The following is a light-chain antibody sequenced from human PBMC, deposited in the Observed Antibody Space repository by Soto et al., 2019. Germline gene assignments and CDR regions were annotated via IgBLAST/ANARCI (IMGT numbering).Light chain of an antibody. CDR3: QQYNNWPYT. CDR2: GAS. J-gene: IGKJ2*01. CDR1: QSVSSN. Sequence: EIVMTQSPATLSVSPGERATLSCRASQSVSSNLAWYQQKPGQAPRLLIYGASTRDTGIPARLSGSGSGTEFTLTISSLQSEDFAVYYCQQYNNWPYTFGQGTKLEIK. V-gene: IGKV3-15*01.